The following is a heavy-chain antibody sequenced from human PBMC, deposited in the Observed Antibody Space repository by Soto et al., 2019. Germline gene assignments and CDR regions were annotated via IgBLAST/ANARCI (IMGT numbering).Heavy chain of an antibody. J-gene: IGHJ4*02. CDR2: IRWNSGSI. CDR3: APGHYYGSASYYRGGFDY. Sequence: GGSRRRSGAAAGCTFDDYGMHLFRKAPVKGLRWVSGIRWNSGSIGYEDSVKGRFTISRDNATNPLYLQMNSLRAEETALYYCAPGHYYGSASYYRGGFDYWGQRTLVTVSS. CDR1: GCTFDDYG. D-gene: IGHD3-10*01. V-gene: IGHV3-9*01.